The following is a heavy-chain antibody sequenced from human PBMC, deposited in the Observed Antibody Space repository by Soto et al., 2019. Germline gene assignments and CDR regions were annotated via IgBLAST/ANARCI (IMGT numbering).Heavy chain of an antibody. CDR3: AGGGGGDYGDKGRFDY. J-gene: IGHJ4*02. CDR2: IIPILGIA. CDR1: GGTFSSYT. D-gene: IGHD4-17*01. Sequence: QVQLVQSGAEVKKPGSSVKVSCKASGGTFSSYTISWVRQAPGQGLEWMGRIIPILGIANYAQKFQGRVTITADKSTSNAYMDLSGPRSEDPAWYYCAGGGGGDYGDKGRFDYWGQGTLVTVSS. V-gene: IGHV1-69*02.